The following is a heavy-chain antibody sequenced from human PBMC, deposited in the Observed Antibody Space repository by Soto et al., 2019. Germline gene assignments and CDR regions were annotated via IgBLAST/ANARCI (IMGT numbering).Heavy chain of an antibody. D-gene: IGHD6-19*01. CDR3: AKQSEQQWGPGGFPHNWFDP. Sequence: GGSLRLSCAASGFTFSSYAMSWVRQAPGKGLEWVSAISGSGGSTYYADSVKGRFTISRDNSKNTLYLQMNSLRAEDTAVYYCAKQSEQQWGPGGFPHNWFDPWGQGTLVTVSS. CDR1: GFTFSSYA. J-gene: IGHJ5*02. V-gene: IGHV3-23*01. CDR2: ISGSGGST.